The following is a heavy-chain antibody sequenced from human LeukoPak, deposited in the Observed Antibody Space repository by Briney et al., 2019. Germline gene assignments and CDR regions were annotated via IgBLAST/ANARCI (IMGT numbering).Heavy chain of an antibody. CDR2: ISSSGVVA. Sequence: GGSLRLSCAASGFTFSSYAMNWVRQAPEKGLEWVSGISSSGVVAYYADSVKGRFTISRDNSKDTLYLQMNSLRAEDTATYFCAKDVGQTSGFRDSWGQGTLVTVSS. CDR3: AKDVGQTSGFRDS. V-gene: IGHV3-23*01. CDR1: GFTFSSYA. D-gene: IGHD3-10*01. J-gene: IGHJ4*02.